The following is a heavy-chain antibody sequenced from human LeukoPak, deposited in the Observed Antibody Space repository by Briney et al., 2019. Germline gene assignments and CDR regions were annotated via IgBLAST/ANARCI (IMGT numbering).Heavy chain of an antibody. V-gene: IGHV3-23*01. Sequence: GGSLRLSCAASGFTFDNYRMSWVRQAPGKGLEWVSTVYADGGNTYYADSVKGRFTISRDHSKSTLILQMNSLRVEDTALYYCTKRVKYGGTWDHFADWGQGTLVTVSS. J-gene: IGHJ4*02. CDR1: GFTFDNYR. CDR3: TKRVKYGGTWDHFAD. CDR2: VYADGGNT. D-gene: IGHD1-26*01.